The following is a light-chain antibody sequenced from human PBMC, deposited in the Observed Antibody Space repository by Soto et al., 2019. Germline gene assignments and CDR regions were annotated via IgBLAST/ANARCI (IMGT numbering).Light chain of an antibody. CDR3: QQYNTYPLS. CDR2: KAS. Sequence: DIQMTQSPSTLSASVGDRVTITCRASQSISTWLAWYQQKPGKAPKLLIYKASNLEGGVPSRFSGSGSGTEFTITINSLQPDDFATYYCQQYNTYPLSFSGGTTVEIE. V-gene: IGKV1-5*03. CDR1: QSISTW. J-gene: IGKJ4*01.